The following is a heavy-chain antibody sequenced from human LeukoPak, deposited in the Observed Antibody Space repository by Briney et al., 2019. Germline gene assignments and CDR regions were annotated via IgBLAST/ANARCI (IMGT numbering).Heavy chain of an antibody. CDR2: IYPDDSDT. V-gene: IGHV5-51*01. J-gene: IGHJ3*01. CDR3: ARPNITSYYDSRGYDGFDV. D-gene: IGHD3-22*01. CDR1: GHMVSTYW. Sequence: GESLKISCKGFGHMVSTYWIASVRPIPGKGLERMGIIYPDDSDTRYNPSFQGQVTISADKSVSTAYLQWSSLRASDTAMYYCARPNITSYYDSRGYDGFDVWGQGTMVAVSS.